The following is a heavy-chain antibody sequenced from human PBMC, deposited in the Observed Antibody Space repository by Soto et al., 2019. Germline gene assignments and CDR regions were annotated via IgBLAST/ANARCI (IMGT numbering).Heavy chain of an antibody. CDR2: IWYDGSNK. CDR3: ARAIGYYGMDV. CDR1: GFTFSSYG. J-gene: IGHJ6*02. D-gene: IGHD3-22*01. Sequence: GGSLRLSCAASGFTFSSYGMHWVRQAPGKGLEWVAVIWYDGSNKYYADSVKGRFTISRDNSKNTLYLQMNSLRAEDTAVYYCARAIGYYGMDVWGRGTTVTVSS. V-gene: IGHV3-33*01.